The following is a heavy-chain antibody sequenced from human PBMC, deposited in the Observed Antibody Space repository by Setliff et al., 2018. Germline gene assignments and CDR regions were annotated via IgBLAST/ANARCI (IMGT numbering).Heavy chain of an antibody. D-gene: IGHD2-21*01. V-gene: IGHV4-61*01. CDR2: VGYNGNT. Sequence: ASETLSLTCTVSGGSISSGSYYWSWIRQPPGKGLEWIGYVGYNGNTHYNPSLNSRVTMSVDTSKNQFSLKLSSVTAADTAVYYCARVALVVVIRNAFDIWGQGTMVTVSS. CDR3: ARVALVVVIRNAFDI. CDR1: GGSISSGSYY. J-gene: IGHJ3*02.